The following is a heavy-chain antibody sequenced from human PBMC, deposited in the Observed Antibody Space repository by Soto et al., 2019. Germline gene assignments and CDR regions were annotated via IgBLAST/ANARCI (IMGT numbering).Heavy chain of an antibody. D-gene: IGHD6-13*01. Sequence: SETLSLTCTVSGGSISSYYGSWIRQPPGKGLEWMGYIYYSGSTNYNPSLKSRVTISVDTSKNQFSLKLSSVTAADTAVYYCARDKAGSSPDYYYYMDVWGKGTTVTVSS. V-gene: IGHV4-59*01. CDR3: ARDKAGSSPDYYYYMDV. J-gene: IGHJ6*03. CDR1: GGSISSYY. CDR2: IYYSGST.